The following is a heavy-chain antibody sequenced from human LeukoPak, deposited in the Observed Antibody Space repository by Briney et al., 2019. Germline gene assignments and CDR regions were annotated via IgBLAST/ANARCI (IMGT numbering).Heavy chain of an antibody. CDR1: GFTFSDSS. CDR2: IRSKANNYAT. D-gene: IGHD2-2*01. CDR3: TRQGMECSSTSCHYYYYYIDV. J-gene: IGHJ6*03. Sequence: PGGSLRLSCAASGFTFSDSSIHWVRQASGKGLEWVGRIRSKANNYATAYAASVKGRFTISRDDSKNTAYLQMNSLKTEDTAVYYCTRQGMECSSTSCHYYYYYIDVWGKGTTVTVSS. V-gene: IGHV3-73*01.